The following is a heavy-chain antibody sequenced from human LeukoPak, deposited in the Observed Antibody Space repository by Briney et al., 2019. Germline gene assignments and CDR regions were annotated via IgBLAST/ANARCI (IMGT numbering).Heavy chain of an antibody. D-gene: IGHD6-19*01. J-gene: IGHJ4*02. CDR3: AREGAAVAGQDIFDY. V-gene: IGHV1-46*01. Sequence: ASVKVSCKASGYTFTSYYMHWVRQAPGQGLEWMGIINPSGGSTSYAQKFQGRVTMTRDTSTSTVYMELSSLRSEDTAVYYCAREGAAVAGQDIFDYWGQGTLVTVCS. CDR2: INPSGGST. CDR1: GYTFTSYY.